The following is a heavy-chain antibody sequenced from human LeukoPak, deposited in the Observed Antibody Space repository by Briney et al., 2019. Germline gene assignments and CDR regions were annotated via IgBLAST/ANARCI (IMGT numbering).Heavy chain of an antibody. Sequence: TGGSLRLSCTASVFTFSNYWMHWARQAPEKGVVWVSRMSSYGSSTTVADCVKGRFTIYRDNPKNTLYVQMNNLRDEDTAVYSCARDREIAAGIFFDPWGQGTLVTVSS. CDR2: MSSYGSST. CDR1: VFTFSNYW. J-gene: IGHJ5*02. V-gene: IGHV3-74*01. D-gene: IGHD6-13*01. CDR3: ARDREIAAGIFFDP.